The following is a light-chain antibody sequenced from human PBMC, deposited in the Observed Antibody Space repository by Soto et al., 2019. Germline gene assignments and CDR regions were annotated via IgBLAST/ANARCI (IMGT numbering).Light chain of an antibody. J-gene: IGLJ1*01. CDR1: SSNIGNNY. CDR2: ENN. V-gene: IGLV1-51*02. CDR3: GTWDSSLSVPYV. Sequence: QSVLTQPPSVSAAPGQKVTISCSRSSSNIGNNYVSWYQQLPGTAPKLLIYENNKRPSGIPDRFSGSKSGTSATLGITGLQTGDEADYYCGTWDSSLSVPYVFGTGTKVTAL.